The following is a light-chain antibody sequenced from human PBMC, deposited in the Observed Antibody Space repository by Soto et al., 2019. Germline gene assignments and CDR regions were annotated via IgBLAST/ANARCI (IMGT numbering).Light chain of an antibody. CDR2: GAF. V-gene: IGKV3-15*01. CDR3: QQYDKWPYT. Sequence: EIVVTQSPPTLSVSPGERATLSCRTSQSVGSSFAWYQQKPGQAPRLLIYGAFIRAPGLPVTFRRTGSGSEFTLTISSLKSEDAALYSCQQYDKWPYTFGQGTNLEIK. J-gene: IGKJ2*01. CDR1: QSVGSS.